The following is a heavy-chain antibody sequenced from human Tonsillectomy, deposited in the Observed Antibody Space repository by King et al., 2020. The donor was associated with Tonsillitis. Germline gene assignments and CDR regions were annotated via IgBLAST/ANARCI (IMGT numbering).Heavy chain of an antibody. CDR1: GGSISSYY. CDR2: IYTSGST. Sequence: VQLQESGPGLVKPSENLSLTCTVSGGSISSYYWSWIRQPAGKGLEWIGRIYTSGSTNYNPSLKSRVTMSVDTSKNQFSLKLSSVTAADTAVYYCARDNWYCSSTSCYTNYWGQGTLVTVSS. J-gene: IGHJ4*02. CDR3: ARDNWYCSSTSCYTNY. D-gene: IGHD2-2*02. V-gene: IGHV4-4*07.